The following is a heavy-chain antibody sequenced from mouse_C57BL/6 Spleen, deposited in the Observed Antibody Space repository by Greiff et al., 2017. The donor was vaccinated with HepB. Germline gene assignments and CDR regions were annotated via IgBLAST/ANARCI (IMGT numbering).Heavy chain of an antibody. D-gene: IGHD2-4*01. CDR1: GYAFTNYL. V-gene: IGHV1-54*01. CDR3: AREEGLRQGAWFAY. Sequence: VQLQQSGAELVRPGTSVKVSCKASGYAFTNYLIEWVKQRPGQGLEWIGVINPGSGGTNYNEKFKGKATLTADKSSSPAYMQLSSLTSEDSAVYFCAREEGLRQGAWFAYWGQGTLVTVSA. J-gene: IGHJ3*01. CDR2: INPGSGGT.